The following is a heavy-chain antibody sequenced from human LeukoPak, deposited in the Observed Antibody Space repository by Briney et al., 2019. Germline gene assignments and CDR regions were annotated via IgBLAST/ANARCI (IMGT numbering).Heavy chain of an antibody. J-gene: IGHJ3*02. D-gene: IGHD2-21*02. V-gene: IGHV4-59*01. CDR2: IYYSGST. CDR3: ARYCGGDCFDAFDI. CDR1: GGSISSYY. Sequence: SESLSLTCTVSGGSISSYYWSWIRQPPGKGLEWIGYIYYSGSTNYNPSLKSRVTISVDTSKHQFSLKLSSVTAADTAVYYCARYCGGDCFDAFDIWGQGTMVTVSS.